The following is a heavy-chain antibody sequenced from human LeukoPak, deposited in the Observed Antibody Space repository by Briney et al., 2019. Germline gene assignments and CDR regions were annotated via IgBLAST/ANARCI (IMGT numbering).Heavy chain of an antibody. CDR3: ARDLREYCSSTSCHDGGFYYYYGMDV. D-gene: IGHD2-2*01. CDR2: IYYSGST. V-gene: IGHV4-30-2*05. CDR1: GGSISSGGYS. J-gene: IGHJ6*02. Sequence: PSQTLSLTCAVSGGSISSGGYSWSWIRQPPGKGLEWIGYIYYSGSTYYNPSLKSRVTISVDTSKNQFSLKLSSVTAADTAVYYCARDLREYCSSTSCHDGGFYYYYGMDVWGQGTTVTVSS.